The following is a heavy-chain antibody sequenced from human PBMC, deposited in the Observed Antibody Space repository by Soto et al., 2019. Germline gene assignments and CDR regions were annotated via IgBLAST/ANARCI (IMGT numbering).Heavy chain of an antibody. CDR3: AKACRVVVPAAMFWYFDL. V-gene: IGHV3-23*01. Sequence: EVQLLESGGGLVQPGGSLRLSCAASGFTFSSYAMSWVRQAPGKGLEWVSAISGSGGSTYYADSVKGRFTIARDNYKNTLYLQMSSLRAEDTAVYYCAKACRVVVPAAMFWYFDLWGRGTLVNVSS. J-gene: IGHJ2*01. CDR2: ISGSGGST. D-gene: IGHD2-2*01. CDR1: GFTFSSYA.